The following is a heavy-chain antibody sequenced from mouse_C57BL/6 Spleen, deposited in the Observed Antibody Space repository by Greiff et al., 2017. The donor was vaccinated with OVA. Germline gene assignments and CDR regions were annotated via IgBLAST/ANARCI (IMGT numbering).Heavy chain of an antibody. D-gene: IGHD2-3*01. V-gene: IGHV1-64*01. J-gene: IGHJ3*01. CDR2: IHPNSGST. CDR3: ARGEASDGPAWFAY. Sequence: VQLQQPGAELVKPGASVKLSCKASGYTFTSYWMHWVKQRPGQGLEWIGMIHPNSGSTNYNEKFKSKATLTVDKSSSTAYMQLSSLTSEDSAVYYCARGEASDGPAWFAYWGQGTLVTVSA. CDR1: GYTFTSYW.